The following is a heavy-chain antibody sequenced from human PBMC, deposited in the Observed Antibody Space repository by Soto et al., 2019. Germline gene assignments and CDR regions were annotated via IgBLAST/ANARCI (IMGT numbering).Heavy chain of an antibody. CDR3: ARRAEDYGDQRHEAFDI. V-gene: IGHV1-69*01. J-gene: IGHJ3*02. CDR2: IMPIFGAA. D-gene: IGHD4-17*01. CDR1: GGTFSSEA. Sequence: QVQLVQSGPEVRKPGSSVKVSCKASGGTFSSEAISWVRQAPGQGLEWMGGIMPIFGAADYPQTFQGRVTITADESTSTVYMELNSLISEDTAVYYCARRAEDYGDQRHEAFDIWGQGTMVTVSS.